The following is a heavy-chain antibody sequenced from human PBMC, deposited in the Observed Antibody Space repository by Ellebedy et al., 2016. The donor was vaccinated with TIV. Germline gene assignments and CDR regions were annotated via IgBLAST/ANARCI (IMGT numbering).Heavy chain of an antibody. D-gene: IGHD3-16*01. CDR1: GFTFSSYT. V-gene: IGHV3-21*04. CDR3: AKIDDTTLGDY. CDR2: ISTSSSYI. J-gene: IGHJ4*02. Sequence: GESLKISCAASGFTFSSYTMNWVRQAPGKGLEWVSSISTSSSYIYYAGSVKGRFTISRDNSKNTLYLQMNSLRAEDTAVYYCAKIDDTTLGDYWGQGTLVTVSS.